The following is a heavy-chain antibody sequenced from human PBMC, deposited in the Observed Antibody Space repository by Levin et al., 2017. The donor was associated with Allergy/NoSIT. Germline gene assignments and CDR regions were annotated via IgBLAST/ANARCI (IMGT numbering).Heavy chain of an antibody. Sequence: SETLSLTCTVSGGSISSSSYYWGWIRQPPGKGLEWFGSIYYSGSSYYNPSLKSRVTISVDTSKNQFSLKLSSVTAADTAVYYCVRHRGYSSSWNDAFDIWGQGTMVTVSS. CDR3: VRHRGYSSSWNDAFDI. J-gene: IGHJ3*02. CDR2: IYYSGSS. D-gene: IGHD6-13*01. CDR1: GGSISSSSYY. V-gene: IGHV4-39*01.